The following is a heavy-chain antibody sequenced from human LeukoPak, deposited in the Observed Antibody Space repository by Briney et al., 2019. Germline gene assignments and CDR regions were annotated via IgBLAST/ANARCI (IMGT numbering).Heavy chain of an antibody. V-gene: IGHV4-39*01. J-gene: IGHJ4*02. D-gene: IGHD5-12*01. CDR3: ARGRNIVATTNFDY. CDR1: GDSISSSIFY. CDR2: IYYSGTT. Sequence: SETLSLTCTVSGDSISSSIFYWGWIRQPPGKGLEWIGNIYYSGTTYYNPSLKTRATISVDTSKNQFSLKLSSVTAADTAVYYCARGRNIVATTNFDYWGQGTLVTVSS.